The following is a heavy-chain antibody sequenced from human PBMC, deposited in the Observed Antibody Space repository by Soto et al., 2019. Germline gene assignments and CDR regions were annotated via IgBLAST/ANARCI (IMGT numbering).Heavy chain of an antibody. V-gene: IGHV4-34*01. CDR2: INHSGST. J-gene: IGHJ5*02. CDR1: GGSFSGYY. D-gene: IGHD3-22*01. CDR3: AREGYDSSGYYST. Sequence: PSETLSLTCAVYGGSFSGYYCCWIRQPPGQGQEWIGEINHSGSTNYIPSLNSRVTISVDTSKNQFYLKLSPVTAADTAVYYCAREGYDSSGYYSTWGQGTLVTVSS.